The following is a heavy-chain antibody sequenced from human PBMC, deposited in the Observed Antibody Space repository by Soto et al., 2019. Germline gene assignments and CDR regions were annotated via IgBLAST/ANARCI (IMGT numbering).Heavy chain of an antibody. CDR2: ISGSGGST. D-gene: IGHD3-9*01. CDR1: GFTFSSYA. Sequence: EVQLLESGGGLVQPGGSLRLSCAASGFTFSSYAMSWVRQAPGKGLEWVSAISGSGGSTYYADSVKGRFTISRDNSKNTLYLQMNSLRAEDTAVYYCATERHVLRYFDWLLSEGFDYWGQGNLVTVSS. J-gene: IGHJ4*02. CDR3: ATERHVLRYFDWLLSEGFDY. V-gene: IGHV3-23*01.